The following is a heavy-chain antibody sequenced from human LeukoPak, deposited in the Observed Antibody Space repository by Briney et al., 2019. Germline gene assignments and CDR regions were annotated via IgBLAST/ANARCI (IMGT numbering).Heavy chain of an antibody. J-gene: IGHJ3*02. CDR3: AREESSTIYFGSGTHSGGAFDI. Sequence: GGSLRLSCAASGFCLNKYGIHRVRQAPPTGREGAAIIWYDGSNKYYGESVKGRFTISRDNSKNTAYLQMTSLRGDDTSLYYCAREESSTIYFGSGTHSGGAFDIWGQGTMVTVSS. V-gene: IGHV3-33*01. CDR2: IWYDGSNK. D-gene: IGHD3-10*01. CDR1: GFCLNKYG.